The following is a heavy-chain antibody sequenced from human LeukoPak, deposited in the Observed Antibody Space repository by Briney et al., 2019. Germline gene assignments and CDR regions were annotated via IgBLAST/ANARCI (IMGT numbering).Heavy chain of an antibody. J-gene: IGHJ4*02. CDR1: GFTFSSYG. CDR3: ARDLYRIVVVPHYFDY. D-gene: IGHD3-22*01. V-gene: IGHV3-30*02. CDR2: IRYDGSNK. Sequence: PGGSLRLSCAASGFTFSSYGMHWVRQAPGKGLEWVAFIRYDGSNKYYADSVKGRFTISRDNSKNTLYVQMNSLRAEDTAVYYCARDLYRIVVVPHYFDYWDQGTLVTVSS.